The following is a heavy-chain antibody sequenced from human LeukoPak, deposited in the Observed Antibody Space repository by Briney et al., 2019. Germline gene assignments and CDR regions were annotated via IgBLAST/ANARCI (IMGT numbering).Heavy chain of an antibody. CDR2: ISYDGTNK. CDR1: GITFSRSA. D-gene: IGHD5-12*01. J-gene: IGHJ4*02. CDR3: TRGTVPGLATTYGTYFDS. V-gene: IGHV3-30*04. Sequence: GRSLRLSCAASGITFSRSAMHWARQAPGKGLEWVAIISYDGTNKYYLDSVKGRFTISRDNSKNTPYLQMDSLRAEDTAVYYCTRGTVPGLATTYGTYFDSWGQGTLVTVSS.